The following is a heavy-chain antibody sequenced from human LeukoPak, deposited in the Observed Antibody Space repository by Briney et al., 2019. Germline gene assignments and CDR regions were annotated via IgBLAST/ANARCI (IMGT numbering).Heavy chain of an antibody. J-gene: IGHJ4*02. CDR3: ERGEVDTAMVIDY. D-gene: IGHD5-18*01. CDR1: GFTFSSYS. CDR2: ISSSSSYI. Sequence: SGGSLRLSCAASGFTFSSYSMNWVRQAPGKGLEWVSSISSSSSYIYYADSVKGRFTISRDNAKNSLYLQMNSLRAEDTAVYYCERGEVDTAMVIDYWGQGTLVTVSS. V-gene: IGHV3-21*01.